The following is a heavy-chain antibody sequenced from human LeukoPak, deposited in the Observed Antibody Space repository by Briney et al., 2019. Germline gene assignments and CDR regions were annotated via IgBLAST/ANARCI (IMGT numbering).Heavy chain of an antibody. CDR3: ARVGATFTHIGDY. Sequence: PGGSLRLSCAASGFTFSSYEMNWVRQAPGKGLEWVSYISSSGSTIYYADSVKGRFTISRDNAKNSLYLQMNSLRAEDTAVYYCARVGATFTHIGDYWGQGTLVTVSS. CDR1: GFTFSSYE. V-gene: IGHV3-48*03. J-gene: IGHJ4*02. CDR2: ISSSGSTI. D-gene: IGHD1-26*01.